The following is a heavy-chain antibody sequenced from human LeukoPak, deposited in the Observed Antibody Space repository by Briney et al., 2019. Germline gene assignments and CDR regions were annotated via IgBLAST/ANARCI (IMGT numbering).Heavy chain of an antibody. CDR1: GGSINDYY. J-gene: IGHJ4*02. D-gene: IGHD3-10*01. CDR2: IYYSGST. CDR3: ARSGITMVRGVIPYFDY. Sequence: SETLSLTCTVSGGSINDYYWGWIRQPPGKGLEWIGSIYYSGSTYYNPSLKSRVTISVDTSKNQFSLKLSSVTAADTAVYYCARSGITMVRGVIPYFDYWGQGTLVTVSS. V-gene: IGHV4-39*01.